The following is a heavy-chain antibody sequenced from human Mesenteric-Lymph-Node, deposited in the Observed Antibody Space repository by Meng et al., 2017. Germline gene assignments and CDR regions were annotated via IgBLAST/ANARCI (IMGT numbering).Heavy chain of an antibody. CDR2: IKQDGSEK. D-gene: IGHD6-19*01. CDR3: ARGSGWFGFEY. Sequence: GESLKTSCAASGFTFSSYWMSWVRQAPGKGLEWVANIKQDGSEKYYVDSVKGRFTNSRDNAKNSLYLQMNSLRAEDTAVYYCARGSGWFGFEYWGQGTLVTVSS. V-gene: IGHV3-7*04. CDR1: GFTFSSYW. J-gene: IGHJ4*02.